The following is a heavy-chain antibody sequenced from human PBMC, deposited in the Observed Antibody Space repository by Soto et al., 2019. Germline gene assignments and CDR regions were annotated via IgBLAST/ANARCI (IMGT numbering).Heavy chain of an antibody. J-gene: IGHJ4*02. D-gene: IGHD6-19*01. Sequence: QVQLVQSGAEVKKPGSSVKVSCKASAGTFSSYTISWVRQAPGQGLEWMGRIIPILGIANYAQKYQGRVTITADKSTSAAYMELSILRSEDTAVYYCARGVAVAGAYYFDYWGQGTLVTVSS. CDR2: IIPILGIA. CDR3: ARGVAVAGAYYFDY. CDR1: AGTFSSYT. V-gene: IGHV1-69*02.